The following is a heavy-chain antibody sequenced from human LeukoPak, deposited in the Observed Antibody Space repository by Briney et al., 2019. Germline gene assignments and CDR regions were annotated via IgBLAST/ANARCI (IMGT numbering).Heavy chain of an antibody. D-gene: IGHD2-21*02. J-gene: IGHJ6*02. CDR3: ATGDSTSHYYYGMDV. Sequence: GESLKISCKGSGYSLTSYWIGWVRQMPGKGLEWMGIIYPGDSDTRYSPSFQGQVTISADKSISTAYLQWSSLKASDTAMYYCATGDSTSHYYYGMDVWGQGTTVTVSS. CDR1: GYSLTSYW. CDR2: IYPGDSDT. V-gene: IGHV5-51*01.